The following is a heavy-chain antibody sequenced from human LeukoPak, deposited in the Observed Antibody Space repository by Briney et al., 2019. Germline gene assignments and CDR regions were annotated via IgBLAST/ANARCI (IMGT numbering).Heavy chain of an antibody. CDR1: GFTFSNYW. CDR3: ARDPLEGSWYFDL. CDR2: IKEDGSDK. V-gene: IGHV3-7*01. D-gene: IGHD5-24*01. Sequence: SGGSLRLSCAASGFTFSNYWMSWVRQAPGKGLEWVASIKEDGSDKYYVDSVKGRFTISRDSAKNSLFLQMNSLRAEDTAVYYCARDPLEGSWYFDLWGRGTLVTVSS. J-gene: IGHJ2*01.